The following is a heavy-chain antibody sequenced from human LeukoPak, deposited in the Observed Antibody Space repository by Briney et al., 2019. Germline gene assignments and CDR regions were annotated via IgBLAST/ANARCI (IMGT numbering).Heavy chain of an antibody. D-gene: IGHD7-27*01. J-gene: IGHJ4*02. Sequence: GGSLRLSCAASGFTFTSYWMSWVRQAPGKGLEWVANINQDGSEKYYVDSVKGRFTISRDNARNSLYLQMNNLGLDDTAVYFCSADPGDYWGQGTLVSVSS. CDR3: SADPGDY. CDR2: INQDGSEK. V-gene: IGHV3-7*01. CDR1: GFTFTSYW.